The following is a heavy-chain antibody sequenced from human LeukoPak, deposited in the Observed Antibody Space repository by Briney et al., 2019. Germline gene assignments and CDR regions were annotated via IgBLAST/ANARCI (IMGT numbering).Heavy chain of an antibody. CDR2: ISSSSSTA. CDR3: ARDLHQVAASPYFFHRMDL. D-gene: IGHD2-15*01. Sequence: GGSLRLSCAASGFTFSSYSMNWVRQAPGKGLEWVSYISSSSSTAYYADSVKGRFTISRDNAKNSLYLQMNSLRAEDTAVYYCARDLHQVAASPYFFHRMDLWGQGTTVPLSS. V-gene: IGHV3-48*01. J-gene: IGHJ6*02. CDR1: GFTFSSYS.